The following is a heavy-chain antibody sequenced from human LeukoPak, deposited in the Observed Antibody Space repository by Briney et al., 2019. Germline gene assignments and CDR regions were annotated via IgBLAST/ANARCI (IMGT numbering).Heavy chain of an antibody. D-gene: IGHD2-2*01. CDR2: IYYSGST. Sequence: SETLSLTCTVSGGSISSGGYYWSWIRQHPGKGLEWIGYIYYSGSTYYNPSLKSRGTISVDTSKNQFSLKLSSVTAADTAVYYCARDCSSTSCYDHDAFDIWGQGTMVTVSS. CDR3: ARDCSSTSCYDHDAFDI. J-gene: IGHJ3*02. V-gene: IGHV4-31*03. CDR1: GGSISSGGYY.